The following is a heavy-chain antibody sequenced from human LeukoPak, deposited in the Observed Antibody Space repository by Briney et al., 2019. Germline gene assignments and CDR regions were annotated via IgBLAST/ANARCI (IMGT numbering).Heavy chain of an antibody. D-gene: IGHD6-6*01. CDR1: GGSFSGYY. CDR2: INHSGST. CDR3: ARFEYSSSSNVY. V-gene: IGHV4-34*01. J-gene: IGHJ4*02. Sequence: ETLSLTCAVYGGSFSGYYWSWIRQPPGKGLEWIGEINHSGSTNYNPSLKSRVTISVDTSKNQFSLKLSSVTAADTAVYYCARFEYSSSSNVYWGQGTLVTVSS.